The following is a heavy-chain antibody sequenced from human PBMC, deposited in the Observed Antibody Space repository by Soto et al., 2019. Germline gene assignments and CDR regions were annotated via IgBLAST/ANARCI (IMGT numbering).Heavy chain of an antibody. CDR1: GGFTSTNNW. Sequence: QLQLQESGPGLVRPSGTLSLTCAVSGGFTSTNNWWSWVRQPPGKGLEWIGDAYHSGSTEYNPSLKIRVSISVDKSKNQISLKLNSATAADTAVYYCARSPPSSYYGGSGTFDYWGQGTLVTVSS. CDR2: AYHSGST. D-gene: IGHD3-10*01. CDR3: ARSPPSSYYGGSGTFDY. V-gene: IGHV4-4*02. J-gene: IGHJ4*02.